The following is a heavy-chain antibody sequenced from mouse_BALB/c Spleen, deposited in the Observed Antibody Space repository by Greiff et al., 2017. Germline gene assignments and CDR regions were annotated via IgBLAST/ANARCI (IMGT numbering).Heavy chain of an antibody. CDR2: IWAGGST. CDR3: ARESPIYYGNRAWFAY. Sequence: VNLVESGPGLVAPSQSLSITCTVSGFSLTSYGVHWVRQPPGKGLEWLGVIWAGGSTNYNSALMSRLSISKDNSKSQVFLKMNSLQTDDTAMYYCARESPIYYGNRAWFAYWGQGTLVTVSA. J-gene: IGHJ3*01. V-gene: IGHV2-9*02. CDR1: GFSLTSYG. D-gene: IGHD2-1*01.